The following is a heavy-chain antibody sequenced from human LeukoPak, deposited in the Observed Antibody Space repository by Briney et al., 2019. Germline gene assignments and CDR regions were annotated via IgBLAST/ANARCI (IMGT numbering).Heavy chain of an antibody. J-gene: IGHJ4*02. V-gene: IGHV3-7*01. CDR3: AREEDNADEYLREDY. CDR1: GFTFSTYA. Sequence: GGSLRLSCAASGFTFSTYAMSWVRQAPGKGLEWVANIKQDGSEQNYVDSVKGRFTISRDNARNSLYLQMDSLRAEGTAVYYCAREEDNADEYLREDYWGQGTLVTVSS. CDR2: IKQDGSEQ. D-gene: IGHD2-15*01.